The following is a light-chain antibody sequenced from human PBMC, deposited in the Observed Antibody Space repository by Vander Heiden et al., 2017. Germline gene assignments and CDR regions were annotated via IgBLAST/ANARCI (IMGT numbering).Light chain of an antibody. CDR2: DVS. CDR1: RRAVGGYNY. J-gene: IGLJ2*01. V-gene: IGLV2-14*03. CDR3: TSYTSRTTWV. Sequence: QSALTQPSSVTGSPGQSTTISCTGTRRAVGGYNYVSWYKQHPGKAPKVMIYDVSNRPSGVSNRFSGSKSGNTASLTISGLQAEDEADYYCTSYTSRTTWVFGGGTKLTVL.